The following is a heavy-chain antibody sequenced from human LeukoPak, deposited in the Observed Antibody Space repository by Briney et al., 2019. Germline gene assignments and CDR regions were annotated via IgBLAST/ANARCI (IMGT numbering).Heavy chain of an antibody. Sequence: PSETLSLTCTVSGGSISSGGYYWSWIRQHPGKGLEWVGYIYYSGSTYYNPSLKSRVTISVDTSKNQFSLKLSSVTAADTAVYYCARDKSEYSGYDYDDAFDIWGQGTMVTVSS. CDR3: ARDKSEYSGYDYDDAFDI. CDR1: GGSISSGGYY. CDR2: IYYSGST. D-gene: IGHD5-12*01. J-gene: IGHJ3*02. V-gene: IGHV4-31*03.